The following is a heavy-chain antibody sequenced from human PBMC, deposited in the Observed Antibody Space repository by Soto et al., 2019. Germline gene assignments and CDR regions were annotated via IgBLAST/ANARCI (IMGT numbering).Heavy chain of an antibody. CDR3: ARERVGATTLVYYYSGMDV. CDR2: ISSSSSTI. V-gene: IGHV3-48*02. CDR1: GFTFSSYS. D-gene: IGHD1-26*01. Sequence: GGSLRLSCAASGFTFSSYSMNWVRQAPGKGLEWVSYISSSSSTIYYADSVKGRFTISRDNAKNSLYLQMNSLRDEDTAVYYCARERVGATTLVYYYSGMDVWGQGTTVTVSS. J-gene: IGHJ6*02.